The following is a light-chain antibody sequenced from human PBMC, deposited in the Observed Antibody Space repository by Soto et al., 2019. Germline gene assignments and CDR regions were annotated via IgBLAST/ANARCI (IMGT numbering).Light chain of an antibody. Sequence: DIVMTQSPESLAVSLGKRATINCKSSQSVLYSSNNKNYLAWYQQKPGQPPKLLIYWASTRESGVPDRFSGSGSGTDFTLTISSLQAEDVAVYYCQQYYSTPPAYTFGQGTKLEIK. V-gene: IGKV4-1*01. J-gene: IGKJ2*01. CDR3: QQYYSTPPAYT. CDR2: WAS. CDR1: QSVLYSSNNKNY.